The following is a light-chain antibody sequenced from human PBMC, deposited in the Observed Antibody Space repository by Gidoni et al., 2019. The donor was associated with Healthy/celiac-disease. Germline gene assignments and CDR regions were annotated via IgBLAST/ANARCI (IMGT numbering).Light chain of an antibody. Sequence: DIQITQSPSSLSASVGDRVTITCRASQSISSYLNWYQQKPGKAPKLLIYAASSLQSGVPSRFSGSGSGTDFTLTISSLQPEDFATYYCKQSYSTPFTFXPXTKVDIK. J-gene: IGKJ3*01. V-gene: IGKV1-39*01. CDR2: AAS. CDR1: QSISSY. CDR3: KQSYSTPFT.